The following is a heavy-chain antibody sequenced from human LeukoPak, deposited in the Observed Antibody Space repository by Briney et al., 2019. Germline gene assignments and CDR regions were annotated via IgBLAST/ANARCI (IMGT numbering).Heavy chain of an antibody. CDR3: ARDRDYGSGSKDY. D-gene: IGHD3-10*01. Sequence: PGRSLRLYCAASGFTCSSYAMHWVRQAPGKGLEWVAVISYDGSNKYYADSVKGRFTISRDNSKNTLYLQMNSLRDEDTAVYYCARDRDYGSGSKDYWGQGTLVTVSS. CDR2: ISYDGSNK. J-gene: IGHJ4*02. V-gene: IGHV3-30*04. CDR1: GFTCSSYA.